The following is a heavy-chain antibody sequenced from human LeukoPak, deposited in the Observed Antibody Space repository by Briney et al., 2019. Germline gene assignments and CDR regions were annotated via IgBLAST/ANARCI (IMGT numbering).Heavy chain of an antibody. V-gene: IGHV3-53*01. J-gene: IGHJ4*02. CDR1: GFTFSNYA. CDR2: IYSGAST. Sequence: GGSLRLSCAASGFTFSNYAMSWVRQAPGKELEWLSVIYSGASTYYADSVKGRFTISRDNSKNTLYLQMNSLRAEDTAVYYCVMDVGSSWSRWGQGTLVTVSS. D-gene: IGHD6-13*01. CDR3: VMDVGSSWSR.